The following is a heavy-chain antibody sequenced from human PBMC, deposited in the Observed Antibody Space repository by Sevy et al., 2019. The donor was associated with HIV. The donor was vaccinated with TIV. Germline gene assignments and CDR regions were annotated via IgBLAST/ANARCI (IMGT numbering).Heavy chain of an antibody. CDR1: GYSFTSYW. D-gene: IGHD2-15*01. J-gene: IGHJ4*02. CDR3: ARQGRRGRYCSGGSCPDY. CDR2: IYPGDSDT. Sequence: GESLKISCKGSGYSFTSYWIGWVRQMPGKGLEWMGIIYPGDSDTRYSPSFQGQVTISADKSISTAYLQWSSPKASDTAMYYCARQGRRGRYCSGGSCPDYWGQGTLVTVSS. V-gene: IGHV5-51*01.